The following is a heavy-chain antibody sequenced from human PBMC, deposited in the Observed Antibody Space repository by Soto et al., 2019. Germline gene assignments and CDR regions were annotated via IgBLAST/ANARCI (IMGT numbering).Heavy chain of an antibody. V-gene: IGHV1-18*01. CDR3: ARDRGRDGSGAPSPY. Sequence: ASVKVSCKASGYTFTSYGISWVRQAPGQGLEWMGWISAYNGNTNYAQKLQGRVTMTTDTSTSTAYMELRSLRSDDTAVYYCARDRGRDGSGAPSPYWGQGTLVTVSS. J-gene: IGHJ4*02. CDR2: ISAYNGNT. CDR1: GYTFTSYG. D-gene: IGHD3-10*01.